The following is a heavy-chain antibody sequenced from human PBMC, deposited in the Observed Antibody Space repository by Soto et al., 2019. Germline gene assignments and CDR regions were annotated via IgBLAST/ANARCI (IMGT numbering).Heavy chain of an antibody. CDR3: ARIRPYYDILTGYYTSPYFDY. Sequence: SETLSLTCTVSGGSSISYYWSWIRQPPGKGLEWIGEINHSGSTNYNPSLKSRVTISADTSKNQFSLKLSSVTAADTAVYYCARIRPYYDILTGYYTSPYFDYWGQGTLVTVSS. D-gene: IGHD3-9*01. CDR2: INHSGST. CDR1: GGSSISYY. J-gene: IGHJ4*02. V-gene: IGHV4-34*01.